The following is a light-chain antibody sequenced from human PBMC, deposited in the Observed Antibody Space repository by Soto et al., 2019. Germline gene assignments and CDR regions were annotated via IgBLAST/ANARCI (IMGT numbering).Light chain of an antibody. CDR2: SNN. Sequence: QLVLTQPPSASGAPGQRVTISCSGTSSNIGTNTVSWYQQLPGTAPKLLIYSNNQRPSGVPDRFSASKSGTSASLAISGPQSEDGADYYCAAWDDRLNGVVFGGGTKLTVL. V-gene: IGLV1-44*01. J-gene: IGLJ2*01. CDR1: SSNIGTNT. CDR3: AAWDDRLNGVV.